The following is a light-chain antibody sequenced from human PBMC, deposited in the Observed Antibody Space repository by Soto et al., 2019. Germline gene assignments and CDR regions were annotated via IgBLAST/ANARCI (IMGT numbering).Light chain of an antibody. CDR2: GNT. J-gene: IGLJ2*01. V-gene: IGLV1-40*01. CDR3: QSYDNSLSGSL. CDR1: SSNLGAGYD. Sequence: QSVLTQPPSVSGAPGQRVTISCTGSSSNLGAGYDVYWYQQLPGTAPKPLIYGNTNRPSGIPDRISGSRSATSASLAITGLQAEDEADYYCQSYDNSLSGSLFGGGTKLTVL.